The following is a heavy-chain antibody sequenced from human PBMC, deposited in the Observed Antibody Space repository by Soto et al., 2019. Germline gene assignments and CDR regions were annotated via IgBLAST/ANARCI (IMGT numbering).Heavy chain of an antibody. V-gene: IGHV4-34*01. CDR2: INHSGST. J-gene: IGHJ4*02. CDR1: GGSFRGYY. CDR3: ATYSSSSGAGKFDY. D-gene: IGHD6-6*01. Sequence: QVQLQQWGAGLLKPSETLSLTCAVYGGSFRGYYWSWIRQPPGKGLEWIGEINHSGSTNYNPSLKSRVTISVDTSKNQFSLKLSSVTAADTAVYYCATYSSSSGAGKFDYWGQGTLVTVSS.